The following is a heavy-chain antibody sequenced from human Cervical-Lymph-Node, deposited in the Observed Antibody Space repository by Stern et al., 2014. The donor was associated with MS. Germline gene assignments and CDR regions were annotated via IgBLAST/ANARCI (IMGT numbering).Heavy chain of an antibody. D-gene: IGHD1-7*01. V-gene: IGHV4-30-4*01. CDR3: ARVVLTGTSNYYYGMDV. Sequence: QVQLQESGPGLVKPSQTLPLTCTVSGGSINSGDYYWSWIRQPPAKGLEWIGCIYYSGSAYYNPSLKTRVIISFDTSKNQFSLKLSSVTAADTAVYYCARVVLTGTSNYYYGMDVWGQGTTVTVSS. CDR1: GGSINSGDYY. CDR2: IYYSGSA. J-gene: IGHJ6*02.